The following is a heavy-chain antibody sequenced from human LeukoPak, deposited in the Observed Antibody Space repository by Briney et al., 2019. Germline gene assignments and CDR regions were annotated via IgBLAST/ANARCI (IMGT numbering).Heavy chain of an antibody. V-gene: IGHV3-21*01. CDR3: ATGGTNGWVDY. J-gene: IGHJ4*02. Sequence: GGSLRLSCAASGFTFSSYSMHWVRQAPGKGLEWVSVISSSSGHIFYADSLRGRFTISRANAKNSLYLQMNSLRADDTAVYYCATGGTNGWVDYWGQGTLVTVSS. D-gene: IGHD2-8*01. CDR2: ISSSSGHI. CDR1: GFTFSSYS.